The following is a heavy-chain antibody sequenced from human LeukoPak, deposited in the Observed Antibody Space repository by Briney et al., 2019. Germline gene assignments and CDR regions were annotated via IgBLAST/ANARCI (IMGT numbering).Heavy chain of an antibody. J-gene: IGHJ6*02. CDR1: GFTFSSYW. Sequence: GGSLRLSCAASGFTFSSYWMSWVRKAPGRGIEWVANIKQDGSEKYYVDSVKGRFTTSRDNAKNSLYLQMNSLRAEDTAVYYCARDSLGIAVAGDRAYYYYGMDVWGQGTTVTVSS. V-gene: IGHV3-7*01. CDR3: ARDSLGIAVAGDRAYYYYGMDV. D-gene: IGHD6-19*01. CDR2: IKQDGSEK.